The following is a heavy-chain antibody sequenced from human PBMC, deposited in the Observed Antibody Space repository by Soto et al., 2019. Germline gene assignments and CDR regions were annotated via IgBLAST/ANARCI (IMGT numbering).Heavy chain of an antibody. Sequence: QVHLVESGGGVVQPGKSLRLSCVACGFTFSRYGMHWVRQAPGEGLEWMAVIVNDGSSRYYADSVKGRFTISRDNSKNTLYLEMNSLGVEDTAMYYCARDDDYEANGLDYWGQGTLVTVSS. CDR1: GFTFSRYG. CDR2: IVNDGSSR. J-gene: IGHJ4*02. CDR3: ARDDDYEANGLDY. D-gene: IGHD4-17*01. V-gene: IGHV3-33*01.